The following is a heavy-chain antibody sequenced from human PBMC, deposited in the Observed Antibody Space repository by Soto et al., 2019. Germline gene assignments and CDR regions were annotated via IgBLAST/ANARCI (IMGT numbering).Heavy chain of an antibody. CDR2: ISSSSYI. J-gene: IGHJ3*02. D-gene: IGHD6-6*01. CDR1: GFTFSSYS. CDR3: ARDSRAARLKDAFDI. V-gene: IGHV3-21*01. Sequence: GSLRLSCAASGFTFSSYSMNWVRQAPGKGLEWVSSISSSSYIYYADSVKGRFTISRDNAKNSLYLQMNSLRAEDTAVYYCARDSRAARLKDAFDIWGQGTMVTVSS.